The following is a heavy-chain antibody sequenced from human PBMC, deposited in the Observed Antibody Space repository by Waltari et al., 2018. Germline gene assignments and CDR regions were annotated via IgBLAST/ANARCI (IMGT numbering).Heavy chain of an antibody. Sequence: GRQCPEEGAVWVSRINGDGSGTRYADSVNGRFTISRDKAKNTLYLQRDSLRADDTALYYFGSREGTVPMVPGIDKWSQGTLVTVSS. D-gene: IGHD3-10*01. V-gene: IGHV3-74*01. J-gene: IGHJ4*02. CDR3: GSREGTVPMVPGIDK. CDR2: INGDGSGT.